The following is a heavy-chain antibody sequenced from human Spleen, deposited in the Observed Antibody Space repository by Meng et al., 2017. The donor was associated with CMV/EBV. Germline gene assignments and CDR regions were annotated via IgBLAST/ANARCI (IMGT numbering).Heavy chain of an antibody. D-gene: IGHD2-2*01. CDR1: GLTFTTYW. CDR2: IKQDGSEK. V-gene: IGHV3-7*01. J-gene: IGHJ5*02. CDR3: ARELVVPAAKGGWFDP. Sequence: GESLKISCAASGLTFTTYWMNWVRQAPGKGLEWVANIKQDGSEKYYVDSVKGRFTISRDNAKNSLYLQMNSLRAEDTAVYYCARELVVPAAKGGWFDPWGQGTLVTVSS.